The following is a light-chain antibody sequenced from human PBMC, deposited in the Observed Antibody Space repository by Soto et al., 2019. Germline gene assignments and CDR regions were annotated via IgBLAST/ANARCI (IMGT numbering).Light chain of an antibody. J-gene: IGLJ3*02. CDR3: SSYTSSSALGV. CDR2: EVT. CDR1: SSDIGIFNY. Sequence: QSVLPQPASVSGSPGQSITISCTGTSSDIGIFNYVSWYQQHPGKAPKLIIYEVTNRPSGVSDRFSGSKSGSTASLNISGLQADDEAYYYCSSYTSSSALGVFGGGTKLTVL. V-gene: IGLV2-14*01.